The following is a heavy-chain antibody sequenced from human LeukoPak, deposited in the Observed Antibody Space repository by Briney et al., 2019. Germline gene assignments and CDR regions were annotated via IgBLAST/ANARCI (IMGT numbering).Heavy chain of an antibody. CDR2: IYCSGST. D-gene: IGHD1-26*01. J-gene: IGHJ1*01. CDR3: ARGGRRWELLSHSEYFQH. CDR1: GGSISSSSYY. V-gene: IGHV4-39*07. Sequence: SETLSLTCTVSGGSISSSSYYWGWIRQPPGKGLEWIGSIYCSGSTYYNPSLKSGVTISVDTSTNQFSLKLSSVTAAATAVYYCARGGRRWELLSHSEYFQHWGQGTLVTVSS.